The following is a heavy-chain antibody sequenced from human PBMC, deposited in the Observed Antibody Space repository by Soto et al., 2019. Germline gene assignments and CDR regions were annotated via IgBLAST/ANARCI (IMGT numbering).Heavy chain of an antibody. CDR3: ARRERAAGTDWWFDP. Sequence: QLQLQESGPGLVKPSETLSLTCTVSGGSISSSSFHWGWIRQPPGKGLEWIGSIYYSGSNYYSPSLKQRVAISVDTSKNQSSLKLSSVTAADTTVYYCARRERAAGTDWWFDPWGQGTLVTVSS. V-gene: IGHV4-39*01. CDR1: GGSISSSSFH. J-gene: IGHJ5*02. D-gene: IGHD6-13*01. CDR2: IYYSGSN.